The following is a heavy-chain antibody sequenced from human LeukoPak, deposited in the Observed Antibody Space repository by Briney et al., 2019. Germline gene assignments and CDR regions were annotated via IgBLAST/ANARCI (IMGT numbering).Heavy chain of an antibody. J-gene: IGHJ6*01. D-gene: IGHD6-19*01. CDR1: GFTVSSNY. CDR2: IYIGGST. V-gene: IGHV3-53*01. Sequence: GRSLRLSCAASGFTVSSNYMSWVRQAPGKGLEWVSVIYIGGSTYYADSVKGRFTIYRDNSKNTLYLQMNRLRAEDTAVYYCAREMYSSGWSFGYYYGMDVWGQGTTVTVSS. CDR3: AREMYSSGWSFGYYYGMDV.